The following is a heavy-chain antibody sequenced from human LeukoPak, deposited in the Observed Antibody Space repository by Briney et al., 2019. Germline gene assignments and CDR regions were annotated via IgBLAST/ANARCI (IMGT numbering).Heavy chain of an antibody. CDR2: IYYSGST. Sequence: PSETLSLTCIVSGGSISSGDYYWSWIRQHPGKGLEWIGYIYYSGSTSYNPSLKSRVTISVDTSKSQFSLKLSSVTAADTAVYYCARDWGVVTESGSLWDRKRVYYYYGIDVWGQGTTATVSS. CDR3: ARDWGVVTESGSLWDRKRVYYYYGIDV. V-gene: IGHV4-31*03. J-gene: IGHJ6*02. D-gene: IGHD2-21*02. CDR1: GGSISSGDYY.